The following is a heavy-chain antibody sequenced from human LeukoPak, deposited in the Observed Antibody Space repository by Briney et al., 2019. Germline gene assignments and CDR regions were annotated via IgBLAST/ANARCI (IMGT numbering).Heavy chain of an antibody. CDR2: IYTSGST. Sequence: PSQTLSLTCTVSGGSISSGSYYWSWIRQPAGKGLEWIGRIYTSGSTNYNPSLKSRVTISVDTSKNQFSLKLSSVTAADTAVYYCARDQSGARGGYYPTSHSYYYYYMDVRGKGTTVTVSS. D-gene: IGHD3-3*01. J-gene: IGHJ6*03. CDR3: ARDQSGARGGYYPTSHSYYYYYMDV. V-gene: IGHV4-61*02. CDR1: GGSISSGSYY.